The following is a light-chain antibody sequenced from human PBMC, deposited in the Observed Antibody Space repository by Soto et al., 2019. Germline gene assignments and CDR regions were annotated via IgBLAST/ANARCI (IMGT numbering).Light chain of an antibody. CDR3: QQYNNWPGT. Sequence: EIVMTQSPATLSVSPGEGATLSCRASQSVRSDLAWYQHKPGLAPRLLIYGASTRATGIPARFSGSGSGTEFTLTISSLQSEDFAVYYCQQYNNWPGTFGQGTKVAIK. CDR1: QSVRSD. J-gene: IGKJ1*01. CDR2: GAS. V-gene: IGKV3-15*01.